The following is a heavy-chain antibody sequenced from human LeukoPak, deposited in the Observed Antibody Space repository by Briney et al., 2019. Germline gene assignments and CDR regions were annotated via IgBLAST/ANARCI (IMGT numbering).Heavy chain of an antibody. CDR1: GFTVSSNY. CDR2: IYSGGST. V-gene: IGHV3-53*05. Sequence: PGGSLRLSCAASGFTVSSNYMSWVRQAPGKGLEWVSVIYSGGSTYYADSVKGRFTISRDNSKNTLYLQMNSLRAEDTAVYYCASAYCGGDCYGSRGLSADYWGQGTLVTVSS. D-gene: IGHD2-21*01. CDR3: ASAYCGGDCYGSRGLSADY. J-gene: IGHJ4*02.